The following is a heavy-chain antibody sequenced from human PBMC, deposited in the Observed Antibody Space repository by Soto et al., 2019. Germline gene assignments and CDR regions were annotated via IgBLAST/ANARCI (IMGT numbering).Heavy chain of an antibody. J-gene: IGHJ6*02. D-gene: IGHD3-3*01. V-gene: IGHV3-48*02. CDR2: ISSSSSTI. Sequence: EVQLVESGGGLVQPGGSLRLSCAASGFTFSSYSMNWVRQAPGKGLEWVSYISSSSSTIYYADSVKGRFTISRDNVKNSLYLQMNSLRDEDTAVYYCARSNEYYDFWSGLRTGMDVWGQGTTVTVSS. CDR3: ARSNEYYDFWSGLRTGMDV. CDR1: GFTFSSYS.